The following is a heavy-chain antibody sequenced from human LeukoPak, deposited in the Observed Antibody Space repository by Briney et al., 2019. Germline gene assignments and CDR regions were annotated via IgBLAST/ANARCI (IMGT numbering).Heavy chain of an antibody. Sequence: SETLSLTCTVSGGSISSSSYYWGWIRHPPGKGLEWIGSIYYSGSTYYNPSLKSRVTISVDTSKNQFSLKLSSVTAADTAVYYCARDLRNPDNNWFDPWGQGTLVTVSS. CDR2: IYYSGST. D-gene: IGHD3-3*01. V-gene: IGHV4-39*07. CDR1: GGSISSSSYY. J-gene: IGHJ5*02. CDR3: ARDLRNPDNNWFDP.